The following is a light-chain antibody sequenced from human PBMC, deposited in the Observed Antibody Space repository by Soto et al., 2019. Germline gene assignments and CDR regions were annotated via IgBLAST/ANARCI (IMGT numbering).Light chain of an antibody. CDR2: GAS. V-gene: IGKV3-20*01. J-gene: IGKJ1*01. CDR3: QQYGRP. Sequence: EIVLTQSPGTLSLSPGERATLSCRASQSVTSDYLAWYQQKPGQAPRLLIHGASSRATGIPDRFSGSGSGTDFTLTISRLEPEDFAVYDCQQYGRPFGQRTKVEIK. CDR1: QSVTSDY.